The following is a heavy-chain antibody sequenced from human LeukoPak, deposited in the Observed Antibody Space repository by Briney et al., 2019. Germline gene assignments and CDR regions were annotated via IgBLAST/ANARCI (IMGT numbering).Heavy chain of an antibody. V-gene: IGHV3-48*02. CDR2: SSSNTPTT. Sequence: GGSLRLSCAASGFPLKSYSMNWVRQAPGKGLDWISYSSSNTPTTYYADSVRGRFTISRDNAKNSLYLQMDNLRDDDTAVYYCARDYGEWVSAFDLWGQGTMVTVSS. J-gene: IGHJ3*01. D-gene: IGHD4-17*01. CDR1: GFPLKSYS. CDR3: ARDYGEWVSAFDL.